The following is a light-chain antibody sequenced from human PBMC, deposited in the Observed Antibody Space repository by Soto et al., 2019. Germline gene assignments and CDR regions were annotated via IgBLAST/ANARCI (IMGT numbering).Light chain of an antibody. CDR1: QSVSGY. CDR2: ADS. J-gene: IGKJ5*01. CDR3: QQRYNWPIT. Sequence: EIVLTQSPSTLSFSPWETSALSFMASQSVSGYIGWYQQKPGQAPRLLIYADSNRATGIPARFSGSGSGTDFTLTISSLEPEDFSVYYCQQRYNWPITFGQGTRLEI. V-gene: IGKV3-11*01.